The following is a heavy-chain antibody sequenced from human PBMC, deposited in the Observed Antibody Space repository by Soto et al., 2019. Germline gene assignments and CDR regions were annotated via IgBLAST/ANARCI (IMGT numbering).Heavy chain of an antibody. CDR1: GGSISSSSYY. Sequence: SETLSLTCTVSGGSISSSSYYWGWIRQPPGKGLEWIGSIYYSGSTYYNPSLKSRVTISVDTSKNQFSLRLSSVTAADTAVYYCASSLYYDFWSGYYDYYYGMDVWGQGTTVTVSS. CDR2: IYYSGST. V-gene: IGHV4-39*01. J-gene: IGHJ6*02. CDR3: ASSLYYDFWSGYYDYYYGMDV. D-gene: IGHD3-3*01.